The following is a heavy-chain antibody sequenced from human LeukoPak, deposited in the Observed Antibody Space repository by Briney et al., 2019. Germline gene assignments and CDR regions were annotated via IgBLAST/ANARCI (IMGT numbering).Heavy chain of an antibody. CDR1: GFTFSGYW. CDR2: IKKDGSEK. D-gene: IGHD3-22*01. V-gene: IGHV3-7*03. Sequence: GGSLRLSCEASGFTFSGYWMTWVRQAPGKGLEWVANIKKDGSEKYYVDSVKGRFTISRDNAKNSVYLQMNSLRAEDTAVYYCAKRDSSGSYPYYFDYWGQGSLVTVSS. J-gene: IGHJ4*02. CDR3: AKRDSSGSYPYYFDY.